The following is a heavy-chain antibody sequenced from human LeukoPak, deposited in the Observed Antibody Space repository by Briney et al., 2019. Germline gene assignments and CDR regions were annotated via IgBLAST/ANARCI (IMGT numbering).Heavy chain of an antibody. Sequence: GRSLRLSCAASGFTFSSYAMHWVRQAPGKGLEWVAVISYDGSNKYYADSVKGRFTISRDNSKNTLYLQMNSLRAEDTAVYYCAITFADYGTFDYWGQGTLVTVSS. CDR3: AITFADYGTFDY. V-gene: IGHV3-30-3*01. CDR2: ISYDGSNK. J-gene: IGHJ4*02. CDR1: GFTFSSYA. D-gene: IGHD4-17*01.